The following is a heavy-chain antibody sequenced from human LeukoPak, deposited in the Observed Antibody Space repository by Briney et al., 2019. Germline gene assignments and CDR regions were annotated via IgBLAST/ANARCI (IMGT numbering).Heavy chain of an antibody. J-gene: IGHJ4*02. CDR1: GGSFSGYY. D-gene: IGHD3-22*01. Sequence: PSETLSLACAVYGGSFSGYYWSWIRQPPGKGLEWIGEINHSGSTNYNPSLKSRVTISVDTSKNQFSLKLSSVTAADTAVYYCAGSYYYDSSGYSRIDYWGQGTLVTVSS. CDR2: INHSGST. V-gene: IGHV4-34*01. CDR3: AGSYYYDSSGYSRIDY.